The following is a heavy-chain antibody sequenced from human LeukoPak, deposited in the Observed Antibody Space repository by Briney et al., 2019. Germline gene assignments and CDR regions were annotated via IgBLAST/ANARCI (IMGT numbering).Heavy chain of an antibody. J-gene: IGHJ5*02. D-gene: IGHD4-11*01. CDR2: IYHSGST. CDR3: ARAYYSLPTLTWFDP. Sequence: SETLSLTCAVSGGSISSGGYSWSWIRQPPGKGLEWIGYIYHSGSTYYNPSHKSRVTISVDRSKNQFSLKLSSVTAADTAVYYCARAYYSLPTLTWFDPWGQGTLVTVSS. V-gene: IGHV4-30-2*01. CDR1: GGSISSGGYS.